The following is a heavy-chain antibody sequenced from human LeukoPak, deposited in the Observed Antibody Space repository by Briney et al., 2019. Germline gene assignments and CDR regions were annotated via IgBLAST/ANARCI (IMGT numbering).Heavy chain of an antibody. Sequence: GGSLRLSCAASGFTFSNSAMSWVRQAPGKGLEWVSTLSGSGITTYYAGSVKGRFTISRDNSKNTLYLQMNSLRAEDTAVYYCAKGIYSSGWGYFDYWGHGTLVTVSS. J-gene: IGHJ4*01. V-gene: IGHV3-23*01. CDR2: LSGSGITT. CDR1: GFTFSNSA. CDR3: AKGIYSSGWGYFDY. D-gene: IGHD6-19*01.